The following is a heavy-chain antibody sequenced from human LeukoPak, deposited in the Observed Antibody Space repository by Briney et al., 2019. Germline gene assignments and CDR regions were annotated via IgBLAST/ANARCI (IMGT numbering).Heavy chain of an antibody. J-gene: IGHJ4*02. D-gene: IGHD2-2*01. Sequence: ASVTVSCKASGYTFTSYGISWVRQAPGQGLEWMGWISAYNGNTNYAQKLQGRVTMTTDTSTSTAYMELRSLRSDDMAVYYCASQPVPAAPFDYWGQGTLVTVSS. CDR2: ISAYNGNT. CDR3: ASQPVPAAPFDY. CDR1: GYTFTSYG. V-gene: IGHV1-18*03.